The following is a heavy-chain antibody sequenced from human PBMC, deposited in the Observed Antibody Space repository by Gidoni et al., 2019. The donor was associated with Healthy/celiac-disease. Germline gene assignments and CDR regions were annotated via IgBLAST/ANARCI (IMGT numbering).Heavy chain of an antibody. V-gene: IGHV3-23*01. CDR2: ISGSGGST. CDR1: GFTFSSYA. J-gene: IGHJ5*02. D-gene: IGHD2-2*01. Sequence: EVQLLESGGGLVQPGGSLRLSCAASGFTFSSYAMSWVRQAPGKGLEWVSAISGSGGSTYYADSVKGRFTISRDNSKNTLYLQMNSLRAEDTAVYYCASYLGYCSSTSCPNWFDPWGQGTLVTVSS. CDR3: ASYLGYCSSTSCPNWFDP.